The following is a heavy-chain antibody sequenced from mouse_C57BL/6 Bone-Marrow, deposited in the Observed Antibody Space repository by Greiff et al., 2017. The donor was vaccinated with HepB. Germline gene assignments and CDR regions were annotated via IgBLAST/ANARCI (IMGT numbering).Heavy chain of an antibody. CDR2: ISSGGSYT. CDR1: GFTFSSYG. J-gene: IGHJ4*01. Sequence: EVHLVESGGDLVKPGGSLKLSCAASGFTFSSYGMSWVRQTPDKRLGGVATISSGGSYTYYPDSVKGRFTISRDNAKNTLYLQMSSLKSEDTAMYYCARRGIPYYYAMDYWGQGTSVTVSS. CDR3: ARRGIPYYYAMDY. V-gene: IGHV5-6*01.